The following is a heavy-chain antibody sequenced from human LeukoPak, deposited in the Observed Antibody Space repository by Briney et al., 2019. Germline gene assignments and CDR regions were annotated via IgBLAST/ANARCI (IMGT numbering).Heavy chain of an antibody. Sequence: PGGSLRLSCAASGFTFSSYWMNWARQAPGKGLEWVSALYSGGTTYYAGSVKGRFTISRDNSENTVYLQMNSVRADDTAVYYCARQSGTVTTFEYWGQGTLVAVSS. CDR1: GFTFSSYW. V-gene: IGHV3-66*04. J-gene: IGHJ4*02. CDR2: LYSGGTT. D-gene: IGHD4-11*01. CDR3: ARQSGTVTTFEY.